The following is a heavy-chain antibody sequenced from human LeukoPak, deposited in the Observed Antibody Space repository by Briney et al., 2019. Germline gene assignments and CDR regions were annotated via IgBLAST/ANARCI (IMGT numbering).Heavy chain of an antibody. D-gene: IGHD6-6*01. J-gene: IGHJ6*03. Sequence: GGSLRLSCVASGFTFSSYAMSWVRQAPGKGLEWVSAISGSGGSTYYADSVKGRFTISRDNAKNSLYLQMNSLRAEDTAVYYCARDASSSSPYYYYMDVWGKGTTVTVSS. V-gene: IGHV3-23*01. CDR2: ISGSGGST. CDR3: ARDASSSSPYYYYMDV. CDR1: GFTFSSYA.